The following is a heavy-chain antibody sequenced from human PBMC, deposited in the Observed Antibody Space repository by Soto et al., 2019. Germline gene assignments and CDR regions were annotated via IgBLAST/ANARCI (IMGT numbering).Heavy chain of an antibody. D-gene: IGHD1-26*01. CDR1: GFSFGSYA. V-gene: IGHV3-23*01. J-gene: IGHJ4*02. Sequence: PWGSLRLSCAASGFSFGSYALSWVRQAPGKGLEWVSTISGSDGKTFYADSVKGRFSIPRDTSQSTLYLQMNSPRADDTAMYYSARWGYLDYCRKGPRVTVSP. CDR3: ARWGYLDY. CDR2: ISGSDGKT.